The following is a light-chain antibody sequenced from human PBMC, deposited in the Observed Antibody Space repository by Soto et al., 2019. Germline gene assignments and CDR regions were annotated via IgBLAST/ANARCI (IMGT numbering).Light chain of an antibody. V-gene: IGKV3-20*01. CDR1: QSVSTSY. CDR3: QQYGSVPLT. CDR2: GAS. J-gene: IGKJ4*01. Sequence: EIVLTQSPGTLSLSPGERATLSCRASQSVSTSYLAWYQQKPGQAPRLLIYGASSRATGIPDRFSGSGSGADFTRTISRLEPGEFAVYYCQQYGSVPLTVGGGTEVESK.